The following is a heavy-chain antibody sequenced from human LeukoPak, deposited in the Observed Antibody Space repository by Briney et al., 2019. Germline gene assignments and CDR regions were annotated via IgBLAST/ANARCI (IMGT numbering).Heavy chain of an antibody. Sequence: ASVKVSCKASGYTFTSYGISWVRQAPGQGLESMGWISAYNGNIKYAQKLQGRVTMTTDTSTSTAYMELRSLRSDDTAVYYCARVLPGYCYSTSCYAFEYWGQGTLVTVSS. V-gene: IGHV1-18*01. CDR3: ARVLPGYCYSTSCYAFEY. CDR2: ISAYNGNI. J-gene: IGHJ4*01. CDR1: GYTFTSYG. D-gene: IGHD2-2*01.